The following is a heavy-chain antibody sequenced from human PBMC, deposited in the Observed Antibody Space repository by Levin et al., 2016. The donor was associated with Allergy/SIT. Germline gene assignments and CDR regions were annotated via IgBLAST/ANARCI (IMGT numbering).Heavy chain of an antibody. CDR2: IYYSGST. Sequence: SETLSLTCTVSGGSISSGGYYWSWIRQHPGKGLEWIGYIYYSGSTYYNPSLKSRVTISLDTSKNQISLKLSSVTAADTAVYYCAGGDYSTTWRRDNCFDPWGQGTLVTVAP. J-gene: IGHJ5*02. CDR1: GGSISSGGYY. V-gene: IGHV4-31*03. CDR3: AGGDYSTTWRRDNCFDP. D-gene: IGHD2-2*01.